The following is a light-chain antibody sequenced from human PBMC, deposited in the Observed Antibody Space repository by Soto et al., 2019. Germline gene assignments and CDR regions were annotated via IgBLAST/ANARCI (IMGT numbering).Light chain of an antibody. Sequence: QSVLTQPPSASGTPGQRVTISCSGSSSNIGSNTVNWYQQLPGTAPKLLIYSNNQRPSGVPDRFSGSKSGTSASLAISGLQSEDEADSYCVAWDDSVNGPFYVFGTGTKLTVL. CDR2: SNN. CDR3: VAWDDSVNGPFYV. J-gene: IGLJ1*01. CDR1: SSNIGSNT. V-gene: IGLV1-44*01.